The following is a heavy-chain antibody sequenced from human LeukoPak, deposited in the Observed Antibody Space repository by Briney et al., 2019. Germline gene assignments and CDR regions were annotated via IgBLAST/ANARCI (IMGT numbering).Heavy chain of an antibody. D-gene: IGHD3-22*01. V-gene: IGHV3-23*01. CDR1: GFTFRNYW. CDR2: IGASGATT. J-gene: IGHJ4*02. CDR3: AKARDSNGLLDY. Sequence: PGGSLRLSCAASGFTFRNYWMGWVRQAPGKGLEWVSTIGASGATTYDADSVKGRFTISRDNSKNTLYLQMNSLRAEDTAVYYCAKARDSNGLLDYWGQGTLVTVSS.